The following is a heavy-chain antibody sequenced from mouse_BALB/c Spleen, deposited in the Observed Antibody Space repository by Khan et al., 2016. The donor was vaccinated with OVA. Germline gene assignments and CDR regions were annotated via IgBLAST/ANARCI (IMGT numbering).Heavy chain of an antibody. V-gene: IGHV3-2*02. CDR1: GYSITSDYA. CDR2: ISYSGST. CDR3: GGTIMAY. J-gene: IGHJ2*01. Sequence: EVQLVESGPGLVKPSQSLSLTCTVTGYSITSDYAWNWIRQFPGNKLEWMGYISYSGSTSYNPSLKSRISITRDTSKNQFFLKLNSVTTEDTATYYCGGTIMAYWGQGTTLTVSS.